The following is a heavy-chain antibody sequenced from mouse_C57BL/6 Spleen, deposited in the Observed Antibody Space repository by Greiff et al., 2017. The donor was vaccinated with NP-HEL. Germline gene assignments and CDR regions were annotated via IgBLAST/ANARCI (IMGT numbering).Heavy chain of an antibody. CDR3: ATQGLSHGYFDD. D-gene: IGHD3-3*01. CDR2: INPNNGGT. Sequence: VQLQQSGPELVKPGASVKISCKASGYTFTDYYMNWVKQSHGKSLEWIGDINPNNGGTSYNQKFKGKATLTVDKSSSTAYMELRSLTSEDSAVYYEATQGLSHGYFDDWGKGTTVTVSS. CDR1: GYTFTDYY. V-gene: IGHV1-26*01. J-gene: IGHJ1*03.